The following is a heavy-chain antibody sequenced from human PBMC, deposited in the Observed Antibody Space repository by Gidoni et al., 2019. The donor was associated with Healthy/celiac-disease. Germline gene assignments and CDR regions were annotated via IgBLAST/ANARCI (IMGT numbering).Heavy chain of an antibody. CDR3: ARGPEWELLHYYYYGMDV. D-gene: IGHD1-26*01. CDR2: INHSGST. J-gene: IGHJ6*02. V-gene: IGHV4-34*01. CDR1: GGSFSGYY. Sequence: QVQLQQWGAGLLKPSETLSLTCAVYGGSFSGYYWSWIRQPPGKGLEWIGEINHSGSTNYNPSLKSRVTISVDTSKNQFSLKLSSVTAADTAVYYCARGPEWELLHYYYYGMDVWGQGTTVTVSS.